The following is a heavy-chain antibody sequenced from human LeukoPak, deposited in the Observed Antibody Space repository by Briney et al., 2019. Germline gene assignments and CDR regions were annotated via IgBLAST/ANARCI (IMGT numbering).Heavy chain of an antibody. CDR1: GYTLTELS. Sequence: ASVKVSCKVSGYTLTELSMHWVRQAPGKGLEWMGGFDPEDGETIYAQKFQGRVTMTEDTSTDTAYMELSSLRSEDTAVYYCATDLRYSSGWEFDYRGQGTLVTVSS. J-gene: IGHJ4*02. CDR3: ATDLRYSSGWEFDY. V-gene: IGHV1-24*01. CDR2: FDPEDGET. D-gene: IGHD6-19*01.